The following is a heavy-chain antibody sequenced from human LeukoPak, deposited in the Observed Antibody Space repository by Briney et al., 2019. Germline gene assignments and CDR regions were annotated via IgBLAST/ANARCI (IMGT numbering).Heavy chain of an antibody. V-gene: IGHV3-30*18. CDR2: ISYDGSNK. CDR3: AKDRYYGDYGRLYFGY. Sequence: GGSLRLSCAASGFTFSSYGMHWVRQAPGKGLEWVAVISYDGSNKYYADSVKGRFTISRDNSKNTLYLQMNSLRAEDTAVYYCAKDRYYGDYGRLYFGYWGQGTLVTVSS. D-gene: IGHD4-17*01. CDR1: GFTFSSYG. J-gene: IGHJ4*02.